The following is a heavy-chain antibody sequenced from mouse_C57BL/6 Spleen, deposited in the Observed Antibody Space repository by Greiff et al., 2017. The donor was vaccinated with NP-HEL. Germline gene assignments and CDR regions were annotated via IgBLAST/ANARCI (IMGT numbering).Heavy chain of an antibody. CDR2: ISSGGDYI. V-gene: IGHV5-9-1*02. D-gene: IGHD1-1*01. J-gene: IGHJ2*01. CDR1: GFTFSSYA. Sequence: EVQRVESGEGLVKPGGSLKLSCAASGFTFSSYAMSWVRQTPEKRLEWVAYISSGGDYIYYADPVKGRFTISRDNARNTLYIQKSSLKSEDTAMYYCTRSSVRYAFDCWGQGTTLTVSS. CDR3: TRSSVRYAFDC.